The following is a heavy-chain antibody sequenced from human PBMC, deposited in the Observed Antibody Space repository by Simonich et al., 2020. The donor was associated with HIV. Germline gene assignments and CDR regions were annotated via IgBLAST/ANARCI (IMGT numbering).Heavy chain of an antibody. J-gene: IGHJ4*02. V-gene: IGHV1-24*01. CDR1: GYSSTELS. D-gene: IGHD7-27*01. CDR3: ATETGNFDY. Sequence: QVQLVQSGAEVKKPGAAVKVSCQVSGYSSTELSMHWWRQAPGKGLEWVGGFDLEDGETINVQKFHGRVTMTEDTSTDTAYMERSSLRFEDTAVYYCATETGNFDYWGQGTLVTVSS. CDR2: FDLEDGET.